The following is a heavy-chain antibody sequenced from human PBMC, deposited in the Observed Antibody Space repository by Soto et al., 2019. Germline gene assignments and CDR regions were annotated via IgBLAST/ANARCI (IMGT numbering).Heavy chain of an antibody. CDR3: ARDGGGSYES. Sequence: PGRSLRLSCAASGFTSSSYGMHWVRQAPGKGLEWVAVIWYDGSNKYYADSVKGRFTISRDNSKNTLYLQMNSLRAEDTAVYYCARDGGGSYESWGQGTLVTVSP. V-gene: IGHV3-33*01. CDR2: IWYDGSNK. CDR1: GFTSSSYG. D-gene: IGHD1-26*01. J-gene: IGHJ5*02.